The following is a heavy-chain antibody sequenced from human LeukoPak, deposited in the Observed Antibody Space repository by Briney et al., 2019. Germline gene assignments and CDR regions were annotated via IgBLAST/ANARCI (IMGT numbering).Heavy chain of an antibody. V-gene: IGHV3-23*01. D-gene: IGHD2-15*01. CDR2: ISGSGGST. CDR3: ASCYSY. Sequence: GGSLRLSCAASGFTLSSYAMSWVRQARGEGLEWVSDISGSGGSTYYADSVKGRFTISRDNSKNTLYLQINTLRAEDTAVYYCASCYSYWGQGTLVTVSS. J-gene: IGHJ4*02. CDR1: GFTLSSYA.